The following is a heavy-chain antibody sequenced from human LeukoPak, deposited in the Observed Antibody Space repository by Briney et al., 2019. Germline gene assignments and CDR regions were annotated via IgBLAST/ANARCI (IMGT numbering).Heavy chain of an antibody. CDR2: INPNSGGT. Sequence: EASVKVSCKASGYTFTGYYIHWVRQAPGQGLEWMGWINPNSGGTNYAQKFQGRVTMTRDTSISTAYMELSRLRSDDTAVYYCARVGITMIVVAGDAFDIWGQGTMVTVSS. CDR3: ARVGITMIVVAGDAFDI. CDR1: GYTFTGYY. J-gene: IGHJ3*02. V-gene: IGHV1-2*02. D-gene: IGHD3-22*01.